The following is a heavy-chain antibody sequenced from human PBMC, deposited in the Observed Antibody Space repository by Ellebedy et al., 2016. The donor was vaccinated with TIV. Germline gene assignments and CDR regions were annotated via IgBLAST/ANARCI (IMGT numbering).Heavy chain of an antibody. Sequence: MPSETLSLTCTVSGGSISSYYWSWIRQPAGKGLEWIGRIYTSGSTNYNPSLKSRVTMSVDTSKNQFSLKLSSVTAADTAVYYCARAGIGYSGYAVFLGWYFDLWGRGTLVTVSS. CDR2: IYTSGST. CDR3: ARAGIGYSGYAVFLGWYFDL. V-gene: IGHV4-4*07. D-gene: IGHD5-12*01. CDR1: GGSISSYY. J-gene: IGHJ2*01.